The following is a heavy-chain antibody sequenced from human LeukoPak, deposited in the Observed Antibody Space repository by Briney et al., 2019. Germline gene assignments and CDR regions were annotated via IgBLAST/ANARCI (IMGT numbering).Heavy chain of an antibody. J-gene: IGHJ4*02. V-gene: IGHV3-23*01. D-gene: IGHD5-18*01. Sequence: GGSLRLSCAASGFTFSSYAMSWVRQAPGKGLEWVSGISGSGGSTYYADSVKGRFTISRDNSKNTLYLQMNSLRAEDTAVYYCAVLKSGYSYGFDYWGQGNLVTVSS. CDR3: AVLKSGYSYGFDY. CDR2: ISGSGGST. CDR1: GFTFSSYA.